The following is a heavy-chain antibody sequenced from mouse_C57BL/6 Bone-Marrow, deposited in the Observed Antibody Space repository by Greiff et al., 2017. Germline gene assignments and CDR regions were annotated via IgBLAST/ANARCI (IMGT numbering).Heavy chain of an antibody. Sequence: QVQLQQPGAELVRPGSSVKLSCKASGYTFTSYWMHWVKQRPIQGLEWIGNIDPSDSETHYNQKFKDKATLTVDKSSSTAYMQLSSLTSEDSAVYYCARGVYGSSPFDYWGQGTTRTVSS. CDR1: GYTFTSYW. CDR2: IDPSDSET. D-gene: IGHD1-1*01. CDR3: ARGVYGSSPFDY. V-gene: IGHV1-52*01. J-gene: IGHJ2*01.